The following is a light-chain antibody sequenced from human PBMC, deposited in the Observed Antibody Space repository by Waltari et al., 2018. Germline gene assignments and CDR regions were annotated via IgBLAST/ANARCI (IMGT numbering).Light chain of an antibody. Sequence: EILLTQSPGTLSLPPGERATLPCKASQSVTSISLTWYQKKLGQAPRLLIYGTSRRATGIPDRISGSGSGTDFTLTISRLEPEDFAVYYCQQYDGEVVTFGGGTKVEI. J-gene: IGKJ4*01. V-gene: IGKV3-20*01. CDR2: GTS. CDR1: QSVTSIS. CDR3: QQYDGEVVT.